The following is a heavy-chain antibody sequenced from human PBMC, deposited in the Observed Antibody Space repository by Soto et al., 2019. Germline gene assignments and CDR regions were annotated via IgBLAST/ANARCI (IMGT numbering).Heavy chain of an antibody. D-gene: IGHD6-6*01. CDR3: VRHRGGSSNFDF. CDR1: GGSISTNNFY. Sequence: KSSETLSLTCTVSGGSISTNNFYWGWIRQPPGKGLEYIGSIYYTGSTYYTPSLKSRFTISVDTSKNQFSLKVNSVTAADTAMYYCVRHRGGSSNFDFWGPGTLVTVSS. V-gene: IGHV4-39*01. CDR2: IYYTGST. J-gene: IGHJ4*02.